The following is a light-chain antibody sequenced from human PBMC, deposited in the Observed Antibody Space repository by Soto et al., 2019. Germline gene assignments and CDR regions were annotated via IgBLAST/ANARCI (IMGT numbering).Light chain of an antibody. CDR2: DAS. J-gene: IGKJ1*01. CDR3: QQYGSSSWT. CDR1: HSVGST. V-gene: IGKV3-20*01. Sequence: ETVMTQSPATLSVSPGERATLSCRASHSVGSTLAWYQQKPGQAPRLLIYDASSRATGIPDRFSGSGSGTDFTLTISRLEPEDFAVYYCQQYGSSSWTFGQGTKVDIK.